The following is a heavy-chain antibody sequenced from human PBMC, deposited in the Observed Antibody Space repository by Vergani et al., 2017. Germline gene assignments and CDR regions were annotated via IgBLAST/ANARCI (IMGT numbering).Heavy chain of an antibody. V-gene: IGHV3-11*01. D-gene: IGHD3-22*01. CDR2: ISSRGSTI. Sequence: QVQLVESAGGVVQPGGSLRLSCAASGFTFSDYYMSWIRQAPGKRLEWVSYISSRGSTIYYADSVKGRFTISRDNAKNSLYLQMNSLRAEDTAVYYCARKHISNYYDSSGYYYMGYYYGMDVWGQGTTVTVSS. J-gene: IGHJ6*02. CDR3: ARKHISNYYDSSGYYYMGYYYGMDV. CDR1: GFTFSDYY.